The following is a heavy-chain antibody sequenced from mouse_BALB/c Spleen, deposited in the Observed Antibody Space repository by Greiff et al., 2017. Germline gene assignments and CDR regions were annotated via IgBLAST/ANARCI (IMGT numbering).Heavy chain of an antibody. Sequence: VKLQQSGAELVRPGVSVKISCKGSGYTFTDYAMHWVKQSHAKSLEWIGVISTYYGDASYNQKFKGKATMTVDKSSSTAYMELARLTSEDSAIYYCARAYGSSYSFAYWGQGTLVTVSA. V-gene: IGHV1S137*01. D-gene: IGHD1-1*01. J-gene: IGHJ3*01. CDR1: GYTFTDYA. CDR2: ISTYYGDA. CDR3: ARAYGSSYSFAY.